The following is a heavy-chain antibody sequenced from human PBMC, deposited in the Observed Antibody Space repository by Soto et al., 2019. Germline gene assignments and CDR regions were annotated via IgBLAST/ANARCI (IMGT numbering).Heavy chain of an antibody. V-gene: IGHV1-46*03. CDR3: ARAAYGSGSYGAFDY. CDR1: GYTFTSYY. D-gene: IGHD3-10*01. J-gene: IGHJ4*02. Sequence: ASVKVSCKASGYTFTSYYMHWVRQAPGQGLEWMGIINPSGGSTSYAQKFQGRVTMTRDTSTSTVYMELSSLRSEDTAVYYCARAAYGSGSYGAFDYWGQGTLVTVSS. CDR2: INPSGGST.